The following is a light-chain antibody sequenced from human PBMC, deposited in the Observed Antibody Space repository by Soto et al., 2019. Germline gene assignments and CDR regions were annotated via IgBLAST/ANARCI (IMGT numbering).Light chain of an antibody. J-gene: IGKJ3*01. Sequence: EIVLTQSPGTLSLSPGERATLSCRASQSVSSSYLAWYQQKPGQAPRLLIYGASSRATGIPDRFSGSGFGTKFTLTISKLEPEDFAVYYCQQYGSSPPFTFGPGTKVDIK. CDR3: QQYGSSPPFT. CDR2: GAS. CDR1: QSVSSSY. V-gene: IGKV3-20*01.